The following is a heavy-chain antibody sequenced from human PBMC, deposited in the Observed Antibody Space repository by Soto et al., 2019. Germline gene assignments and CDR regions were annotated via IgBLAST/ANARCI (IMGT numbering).Heavy chain of an antibody. CDR1: GFTFSSYG. V-gene: IGHV3-33*01. CDR2: IWYDGSNK. J-gene: IGHJ5*02. D-gene: IGHD3-3*01. CDR3: ARGRGVQSIFRMVITAPNWFDP. Sequence: QVQLVESGGGVVQPGRTLRLSCAASGFTFSSYGMHWVRQAPGKGLEWVAVIWYDGSNKYYADSVKGRFTISRDNSKNTLSLQMNSLRADDTAVYYCARGRGVQSIFRMVITAPNWFDPWGQGTLVTVSS.